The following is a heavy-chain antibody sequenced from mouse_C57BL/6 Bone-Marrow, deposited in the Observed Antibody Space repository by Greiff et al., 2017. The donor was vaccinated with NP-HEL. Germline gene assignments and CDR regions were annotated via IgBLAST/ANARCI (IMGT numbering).Heavy chain of an antibody. CDR1: GYTFTSYW. V-gene: IGHV1-64*01. CDR3: ERRANYCGSSWYFDV. J-gene: IGHJ1*03. CDR2: IHPNSGST. Sequence: QVQLQQPGAELVKPGASVKLSCKASGYTFTSYWMHWVKQRPGQGLEWIGMIHPNSGSTNYNEKFKSKATLTVDKSSSTAYMQLSSLTSEDSAVYYCERRANYCGSSWYFDVWGTGTTVTVSS. D-gene: IGHD1-1*01.